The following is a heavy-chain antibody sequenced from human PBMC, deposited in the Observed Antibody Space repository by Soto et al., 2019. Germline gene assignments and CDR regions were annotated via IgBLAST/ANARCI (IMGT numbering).Heavy chain of an antibody. CDR3: AHLQYWDASLGH. CDR1: GFSLSTSGVG. J-gene: IGHJ4*02. CDR2: IYWDDDK. V-gene: IGHV2-5*02. D-gene: IGHD3-16*01. Sequence: QITLKESGPTLVKPTQTLTLTCTFSGFSLSTSGVGVGWIRQPPGQALEWLAFIYWDDDKRYRPSLMTSLTITKGTSKNQVVLTMTNMDPADTATHYCAHLQYWDASLGHWGQGTLVTVSS.